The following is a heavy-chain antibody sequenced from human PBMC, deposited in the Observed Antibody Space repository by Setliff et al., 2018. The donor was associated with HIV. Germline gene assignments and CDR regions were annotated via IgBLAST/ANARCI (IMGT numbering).Heavy chain of an antibody. D-gene: IGHD3-22*01. CDR2: IYTSGDV. J-gene: IGHJ5*02. CDR3: ARDYYESSGYYGWRFDP. V-gene: IGHV4-61*08. Sequence: SETLSLTCTVSGGSISSGGYSWTWIRQHPGQGLEWIGYIYTSGDVNYNPSLKSRVTISMDMSKKQFSLKLASVTAADTAVYYCARDYYESSGYYGWRFDPWGQGTLVTVSS. CDR1: GGSISSGGYS.